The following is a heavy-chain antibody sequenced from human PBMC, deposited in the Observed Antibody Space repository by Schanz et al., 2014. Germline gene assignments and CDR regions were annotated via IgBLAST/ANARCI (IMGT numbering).Heavy chain of an antibody. D-gene: IGHD6-19*01. J-gene: IGHJ3*02. Sequence: QVQLVQSGAEVKKPGVSVKVSCKASGYTFTTYYIHWVRQAPGQGLEWMGKINPSSGTTRIAQNFQGRLTVTRDTSTSTVNMELSSLRSEDTAVYYCARGLGDERWLDLNEAFDIWGQGTIVTVSS. CDR3: ARGLGDERWLDLNEAFDI. CDR2: INPSSGTT. V-gene: IGHV1-46*01. CDR1: GYTFTTYY.